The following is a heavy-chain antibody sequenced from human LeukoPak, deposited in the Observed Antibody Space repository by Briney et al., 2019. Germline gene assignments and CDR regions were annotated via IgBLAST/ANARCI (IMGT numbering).Heavy chain of an antibody. D-gene: IGHD2-21*01. V-gene: IGHV1-2*02. J-gene: IGHJ4*02. CDR3: ARASYCGPNCYFFFDY. CDR2: IKSNSGGT. CDR1: GHTFTDYF. Sequence: ASVKVSCKTSGHTFTDYFMHWVRQAPGQGLEWMGYIKSNSGGTNCGQSFQGRLTLTRDTSISTTYMELSGLTSDDTAIYYCARASYCGPNCYFFFDYWGQGTLVTVSS.